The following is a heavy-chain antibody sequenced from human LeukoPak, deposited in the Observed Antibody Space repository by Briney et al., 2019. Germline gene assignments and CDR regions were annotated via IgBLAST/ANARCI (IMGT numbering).Heavy chain of an antibody. CDR1: GYTFTSYY. CDR2: INPSGGST. J-gene: IGHJ3*02. V-gene: IGHV1-46*01. D-gene: IGHD3-22*01. Sequence: ASVKVSCKASGYTFTSYYMHWVRQAPGQGLEWMGIINPSGGSTSYAQKFQGRVTMTRDTSTSTVYMELSSLRSEDTAVYYCASPSYYYDSSGYQPFDIWGQGTMVTVSS. CDR3: ASPSYYYDSSGYQPFDI.